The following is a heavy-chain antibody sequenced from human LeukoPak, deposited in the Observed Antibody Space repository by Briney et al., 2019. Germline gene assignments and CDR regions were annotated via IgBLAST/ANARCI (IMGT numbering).Heavy chain of an antibody. CDR2: IIPIFGTA. V-gene: IGHV1-69*05. CDR1: GGTFSSYA. Sequence: SVRVSCKASGGTFSSYAISWVRQAPGQGLEWMGGIIPIFGTANYAQKFQGRVTITTDESTSTAYMELSSLRSEDTAVYYCACWYYYDSSGSAEYFQHWGQGTLVTVSS. J-gene: IGHJ1*01. CDR3: ACWYYYDSSGSAEYFQH. D-gene: IGHD3-22*01.